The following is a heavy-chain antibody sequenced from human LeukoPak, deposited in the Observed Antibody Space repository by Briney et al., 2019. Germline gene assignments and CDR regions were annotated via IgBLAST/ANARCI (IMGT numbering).Heavy chain of an antibody. CDR1: GFTFSDYW. CDR3: ATVHYNIIWYFDY. CDR2: VKQDGSEK. Sequence: GGSLRLSCAASGFTFSDYWMSWVRQAPGKGLEWVADVKQDGSEKSYVDSVKGRFTISRDNARNSLYLQMNSLRDEDTAVYYCATVHYNIIWYFDYWGQGTLVTVSS. J-gene: IGHJ4*02. V-gene: IGHV3-7*01. D-gene: IGHD6-13*01.